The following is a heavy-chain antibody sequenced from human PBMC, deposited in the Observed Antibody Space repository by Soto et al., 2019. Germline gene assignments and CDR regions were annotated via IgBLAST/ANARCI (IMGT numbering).Heavy chain of an antibody. J-gene: IGHJ1*01. CDR2: ISGSGGST. CDR1: GFTFSSYA. CDR3: AKVRWELGGYFQY. V-gene: IGHV3-23*01. Sequence: EVQLLESGGGLVQPGGSLRLSCAASGFTFSSYAMSWVRQAPGKGLEWVSAISGSGGSTYYADSVKGRFTISRDNSRDSLCLQMNRLRAEDTAVYSCAKVRWELGGYFQYWGQGTLVTVSS. D-gene: IGHD1-26*01.